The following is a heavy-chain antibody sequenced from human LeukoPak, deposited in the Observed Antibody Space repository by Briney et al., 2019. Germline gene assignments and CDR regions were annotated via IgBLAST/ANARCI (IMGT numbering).Heavy chain of an antibody. D-gene: IGHD1-26*01. CDR1: GYTFTRYG. Sequence: ASVKVSCKASGYTFTRYGISWVRQAPGQGLEWMGWISAYNGNREYAQKLQGRVTMTTDISTSTAYMELRTLRSDDTAVYYCARDRDRSGSQSYWGQGTLVTVSS. CDR2: ISAYNGNR. CDR3: ARDRDRSGSQSY. V-gene: IGHV1-18*01. J-gene: IGHJ4*02.